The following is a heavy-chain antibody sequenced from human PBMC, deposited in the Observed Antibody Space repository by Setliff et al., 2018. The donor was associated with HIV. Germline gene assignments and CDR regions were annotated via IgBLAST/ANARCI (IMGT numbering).Heavy chain of an antibody. CDR3: AKSMYAELWPLDIDH. Sequence: ASETLSLTCAVSGYSISSGYYWGWIRQPPGKGLEWIGSIYHSGSAYYNPSLKSRVVVSVDRSKNQFSLKLISVTAEDTALYFCAKSMYAELWPLDIDHWGQGTLVTVSS. V-gene: IGHV4-38-2*01. CDR1: GYSISSGYY. CDR2: IYHSGSA. D-gene: IGHD1-1*01. J-gene: IGHJ4*02.